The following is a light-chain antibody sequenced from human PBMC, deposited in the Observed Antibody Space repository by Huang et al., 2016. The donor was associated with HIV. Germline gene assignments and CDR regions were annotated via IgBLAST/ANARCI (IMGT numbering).Light chain of an antibody. CDR3: QHYNNWPWWT. CDR1: QSVTSN. CDR2: SAS. J-gene: IGKJ1*01. Sequence: EVVMTQSPAILSVSPGERATLSCRASQSVTSNLAWYQQKPGQAPRLLIYSASTRATGSPARFSGSGSGTEFTLTISSLQSEDFAVYYCQHYNNWPWWTFGQGTKVEMK. V-gene: IGKV3-15*01.